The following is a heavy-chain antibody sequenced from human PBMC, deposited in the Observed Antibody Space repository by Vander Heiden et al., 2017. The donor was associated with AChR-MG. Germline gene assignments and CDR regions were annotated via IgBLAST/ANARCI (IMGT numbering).Heavy chain of an antibody. CDR3: AAGTISDWYTI. J-gene: IGHJ1*01. Sequence: EVQVSESGGDLVQPGGSLRLSCAASGFSFSNYAMSWVRQTRGRDLEWVSLINDRGDITYYADSVKGRFTISRDNSKHMLYLEMNSLRGDDTAVYYCAAGTISDWYTIWGRGTLVTVSS. CDR2: INDRGDIT. D-gene: IGHD2-21*02. CDR1: GFSFSNYA. V-gene: IGHV3-23*01.